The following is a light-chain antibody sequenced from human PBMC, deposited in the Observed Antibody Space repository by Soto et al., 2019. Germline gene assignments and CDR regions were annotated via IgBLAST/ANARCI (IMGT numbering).Light chain of an antibody. V-gene: IGKV3-11*01. CDR1: QSVSSY. CDR2: DAS. CDR3: QQRSNCPPLFT. J-gene: IGKJ3*01. Sequence: EIVLTQSPATLSLSPGERATLSCRASQSVSSYLAWYQQKPGQAPRLLIYDASNRATGIPARFSGSGSGTDFTLTINSLEPEDFAVYYCQQRSNCPPLFTFGPGTKVDIK.